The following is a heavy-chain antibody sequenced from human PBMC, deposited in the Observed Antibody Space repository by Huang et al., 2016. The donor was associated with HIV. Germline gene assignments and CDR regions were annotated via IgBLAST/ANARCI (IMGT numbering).Heavy chain of an antibody. CDR1: GYTFTSYA. V-gene: IGHV7-4-1*02. D-gene: IGHD3-3*01. Sequence: QVQLVQSGSELKKPGASVKVSCKASGYTFTSYAMNWVRQAPGQGLEWMGWINTNTGKPTYAQGFTGRFVFSLDTSVSTAYLQISSLKAEDTAVYYCAREHRAAYDFWSGYQYYFDYWGQGTLVTVSS. J-gene: IGHJ4*02. CDR3: AREHRAAYDFWSGYQYYFDY. CDR2: INTNTGKP.